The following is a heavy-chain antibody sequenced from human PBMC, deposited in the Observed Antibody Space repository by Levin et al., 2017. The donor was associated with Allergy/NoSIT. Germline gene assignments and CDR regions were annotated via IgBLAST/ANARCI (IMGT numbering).Heavy chain of an antibody. D-gene: IGHD6-19*01. CDR2: ITSKPDGAAT. CDR1: GFSLSNSW. J-gene: IGHJ4*02. V-gene: IGHV3-15*01. Sequence: NPGGSLRLSCAASGFSLSNSWMNWVRQAPGKGLEWIGRITSKPDGAATDYAAPLKGRFTISRDDSTNTLFLQMNSRKVEDTAIYYCTTQFQWWGQGTLVTVSS. CDR3: TTQFQW.